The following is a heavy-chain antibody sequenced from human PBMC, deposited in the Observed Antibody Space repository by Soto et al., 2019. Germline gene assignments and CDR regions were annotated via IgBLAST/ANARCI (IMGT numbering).Heavy chain of an antibody. V-gene: IGHV3-33*01. D-gene: IGHD6-13*01. Sequence: PGGSLRLSCAASGFTFSSYGMHWVRQAPGKGLEWVAVIWYDGSNKYYADSVKGRFTISRDNSKNTLYLQMNSLRAEDTAVYYCARDRIAFPYYYGMDVWGQGXTVTVYS. CDR3: ARDRIAFPYYYGMDV. CDR2: IWYDGSNK. CDR1: GFTFSSYG. J-gene: IGHJ6*02.